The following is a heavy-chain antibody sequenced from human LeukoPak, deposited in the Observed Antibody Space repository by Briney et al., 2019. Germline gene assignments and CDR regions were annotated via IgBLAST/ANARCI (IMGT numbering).Heavy chain of an antibody. Sequence: ASVKVSCKASGYTFTSYDINWVRQAPGQGLEWMGWMNPNSGNTVYAQKFQGRVTMTRNTSISTAYMELSSLRSEDTAVYYCARGGRRWLQSGAGYWGQGTLVTVSS. D-gene: IGHD5-24*01. V-gene: IGHV1-8*01. CDR1: GYTFTSYD. J-gene: IGHJ4*02. CDR3: ARGGRRWLQSGAGY. CDR2: MNPNSGNT.